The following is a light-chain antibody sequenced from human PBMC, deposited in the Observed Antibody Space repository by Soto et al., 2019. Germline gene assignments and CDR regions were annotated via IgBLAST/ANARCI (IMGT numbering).Light chain of an antibody. CDR1: SSDVGGYNY. V-gene: IGLV2-14*01. CDR2: AVT. CDR3: SSYTSSRTR. Sequence: QSALTQPGSVSGSPGQSITISCTGTSSDVGGYNYVSWYQQHPGKAPKLMIYAVTDRPSGVSSRFSGSKSGNTASLTISGLQAEDEADYYCSSYTSSRTRFGTGPKVTVL. J-gene: IGLJ1*01.